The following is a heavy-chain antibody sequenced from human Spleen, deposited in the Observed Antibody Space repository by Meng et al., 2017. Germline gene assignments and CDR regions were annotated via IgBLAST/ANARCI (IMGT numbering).Heavy chain of an antibody. CDR1: GFTFSSYW. D-gene: IGHD3-10*02. V-gene: IGHV3-21*01. J-gene: IGHJ4*02. Sequence: GESLKISCAASGFTFSSYWMSWVRQAPGKGLEWVSSISSDSIYIYYADSVKGRFTISRDNAQNSLYLQMNSLRAEDTAVYYCARRAGSLPRGVYSGSYAYYDYWGQGTLVTVSS. CDR2: ISSDSIYI. CDR3: ARRAGSLPRGVYSGSYAYYDY.